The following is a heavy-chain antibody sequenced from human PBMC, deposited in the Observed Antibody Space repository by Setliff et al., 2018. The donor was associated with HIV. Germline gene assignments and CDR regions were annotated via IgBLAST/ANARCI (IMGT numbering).Heavy chain of an antibody. D-gene: IGHD3-22*01. CDR2: ISGSSSYI. V-gene: IGHV3-21*01. J-gene: IGHJ4*02. CDR3: YGYYDRTGYPYFDY. Sequence: PGGSLRLSCAASGFTLSNSSMNWVRQAPGKGLEWVSSISGSSSYIQYGDSLKGRFTISRDNAKNSLYLQMHSLRVEDTAVYYCYGYYDRTGYPYFDYWGQGTLVTVSS. CDR1: GFTLSNSS.